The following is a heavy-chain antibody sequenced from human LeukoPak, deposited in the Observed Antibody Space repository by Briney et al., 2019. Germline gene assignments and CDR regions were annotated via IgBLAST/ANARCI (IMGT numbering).Heavy chain of an antibody. D-gene: IGHD3-9*01. CDR2: IYTSGGT. V-gene: IGHV4-4*09. CDR3: ARRHDILTGFGFDP. J-gene: IGHJ5*02. Sequence: PSETLSLTCTVSGGSISSYYWSWIRQPPGKGLEWIGYIYTSGGTNYNPSLKSRVTISVDTSKNQFSLKLSSVTAADTAVYYCARRHDILTGFGFDPWGQGTLVTVSS. CDR1: GGSISSYY.